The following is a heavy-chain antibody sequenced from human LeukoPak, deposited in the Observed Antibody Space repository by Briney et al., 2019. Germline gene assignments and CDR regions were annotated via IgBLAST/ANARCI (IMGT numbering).Heavy chain of an antibody. Sequence: GGSLRLSCAASGFTFSSYAMHWVRQAPGKGLEWVAVISYDGSNKYYADSVKGRFTISRDNSKNTLYLQMNSLRAEDTAVYYCARDMVLVTVNYGMDVWGQGTTVTVSS. CDR1: GFTFSSYA. J-gene: IGHJ6*02. V-gene: IGHV3-30-3*01. D-gene: IGHD3-10*01. CDR3: ARDMVLVTVNYGMDV. CDR2: ISYDGSNK.